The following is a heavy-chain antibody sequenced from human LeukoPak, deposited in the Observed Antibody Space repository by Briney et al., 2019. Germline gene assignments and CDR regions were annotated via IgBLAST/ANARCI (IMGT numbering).Heavy chain of an antibody. CDR2: ITGDGSWA. V-gene: IGHV3-74*01. Sequence: GGSLRLSCAASGFTFTDYWMHWVRQTPGKGLVWVSLITGDGSWATYADSVKGRFTISRDNAKNTLYLQMDSLRAEDTAVYYCARDGVATTPIDGWGQGTLVTVSS. CDR3: ARDGVATTPIDG. CDR1: GFTFTDYW. D-gene: IGHD2-15*01. J-gene: IGHJ4*02.